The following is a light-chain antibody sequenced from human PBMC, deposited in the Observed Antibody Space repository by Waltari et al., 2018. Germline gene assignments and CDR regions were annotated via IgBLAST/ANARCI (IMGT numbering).Light chain of an antibody. CDR2: YDS. CDR3: QVWHAAIDPGV. V-gene: IGLV3-21*04. Sequence: SYVLTQPPSVSVAPGETARITCGGDHIGSYSVPWYQQKPGQAPVLVIFYDSDRPSGIPERFSGSNSGNTATLTITRVEAGDEANYYCQVWHAAIDPGVFGTGTEVSVL. J-gene: IGLJ1*01. CDR1: HIGSYS.